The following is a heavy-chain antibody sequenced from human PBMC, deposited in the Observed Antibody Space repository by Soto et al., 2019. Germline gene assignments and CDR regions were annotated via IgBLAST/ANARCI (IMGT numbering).Heavy chain of an antibody. V-gene: IGHV3-30*03. J-gene: IGHJ5*02. CDR3: AGSNWFDP. Sequence: QVQLVESGGGVVQPGRSLRLSCAASGFTFSSYGMHWVRQAPGKGLEWVAVISYDGSNKYYADSVKGRFTISRDNSKNTLYLQMNSLRAEDTAVYYCAGSNWFDPWGQGTLVTVSS. CDR1: GFTFSSYG. CDR2: ISYDGSNK.